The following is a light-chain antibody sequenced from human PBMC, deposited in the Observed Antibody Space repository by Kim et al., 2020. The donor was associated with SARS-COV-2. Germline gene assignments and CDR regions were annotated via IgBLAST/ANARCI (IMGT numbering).Light chain of an antibody. V-gene: IGKV1-5*01. CDR1: RSINNW. J-gene: IGKJ1*01. Sequence: DIQMTQSPSTLSASIGDRVIITCRASRSINNWLAWYQQKPGKAPKLLIYDASSLESGVPSRFSGSGSGTEFTPTISSLQPDDYVTYYCRQHNYNSSLTFGQGTKVDIK. CDR2: DAS. CDR3: RQHNYNSSLT.